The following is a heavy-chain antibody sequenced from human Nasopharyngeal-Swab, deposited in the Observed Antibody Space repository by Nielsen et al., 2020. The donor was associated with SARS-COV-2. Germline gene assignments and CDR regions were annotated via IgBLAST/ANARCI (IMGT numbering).Heavy chain of an antibody. CDR3: ARVNPASGSYYDAIDI. Sequence: GGSLRLSCAASGFTFSSYAMTWVRQAPGKGLEWVSSISVNGASTYYAGSVKGRFTISRDNSRNTLYLQLNSLRAEDTAIYYCARVNPASGSYYDAIDIWGQGTMVTVSS. J-gene: IGHJ3*02. D-gene: IGHD3-10*01. CDR2: ISVNGAST. V-gene: IGHV3-23*01. CDR1: GFTFSSYA.